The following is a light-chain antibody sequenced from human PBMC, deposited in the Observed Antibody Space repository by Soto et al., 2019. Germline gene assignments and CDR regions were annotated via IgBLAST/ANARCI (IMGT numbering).Light chain of an antibody. CDR1: QSFSSTY. CDR3: QQYGSPLT. V-gene: IGKV3-20*01. Sequence: EIVLTQSPGTLSLSPGDRVTLSCRSSQSFSSTYLAWYQQKPGQAPRLLIYNVATGATGISDRFSGGGSGTDFTLTISRLEPEDSAVYYCQQYGSPLTFGGGTKVEIK. CDR2: NVA. J-gene: IGKJ4*01.